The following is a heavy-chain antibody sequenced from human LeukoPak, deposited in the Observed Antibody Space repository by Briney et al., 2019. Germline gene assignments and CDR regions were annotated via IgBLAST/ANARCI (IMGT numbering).Heavy chain of an antibody. J-gene: IGHJ3*01. CDR3: ARDAKLLGAFDL. V-gene: IGHV4-59*01. CDR1: GGSISSYY. Sequence: SETLSLTCTVSGGSISSYYWSWIRQPPGEKLEWIGYLYYSGSTNYNPSLGSRVTISADSSKNQFSLKLTSVTAADTAVYYCARDAKLLGAFDLWGPGTKVTVSS. CDR2: LYYSGST.